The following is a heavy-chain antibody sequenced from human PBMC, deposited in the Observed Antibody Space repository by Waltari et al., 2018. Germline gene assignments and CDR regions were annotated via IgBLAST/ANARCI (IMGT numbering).Heavy chain of an antibody. J-gene: IGHJ4*02. CDR1: GYSISSGYY. Sequence: QVQLQESGPGLVKPSETLSLTCAVSGYSISSGYYWGWIRQPPGKGRGWIGSSYHSGSTYYNPSLKSRVTISVDTSKNQFSLKLSSVTAADTAVYYCARQVYIYDYVWGSYRLYYFDYWGQGTLVTVSS. CDR3: ARQVYIYDYVWGSYRLYYFDY. CDR2: SYHSGST. D-gene: IGHD3-16*02. V-gene: IGHV4-38-2*01.